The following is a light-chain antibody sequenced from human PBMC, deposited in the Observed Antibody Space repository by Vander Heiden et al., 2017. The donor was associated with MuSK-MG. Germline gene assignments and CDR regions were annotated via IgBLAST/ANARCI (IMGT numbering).Light chain of an antibody. Sequence: DIVLAPSPGTLSLSPGERATLSCRAIQSVSSSYLAWYQQKPGQAPRLLIYGASSRATGIPDRFSGSGSGTDFTLTISRLEPEDFAVYYCQQYGSSSYTFGQGTKLEIK. J-gene: IGKJ2*01. V-gene: IGKV3-20*01. CDR1: QSVSSSY. CDR2: GAS. CDR3: QQYGSSSYT.